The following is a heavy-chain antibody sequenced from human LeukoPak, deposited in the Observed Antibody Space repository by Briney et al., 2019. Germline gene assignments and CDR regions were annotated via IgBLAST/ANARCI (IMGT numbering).Heavy chain of an antibody. CDR3: ARARRYYGPYLDY. Sequence: XCTVSGGSISSYYWSWIRQPPGKGLEWIGYIYYSGSTNYNPSLKRGGTISVETSKNKYAWTLRSVTAADTAVYYCARARRYYGPYLDYWGQGTLVTVSS. J-gene: IGHJ4*02. CDR2: IYYSGST. CDR1: GGSISSYY. D-gene: IGHD3-10*01. V-gene: IGHV4-59*01.